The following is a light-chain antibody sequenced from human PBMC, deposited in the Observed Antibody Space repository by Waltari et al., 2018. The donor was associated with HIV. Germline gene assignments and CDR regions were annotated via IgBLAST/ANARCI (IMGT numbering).Light chain of an antibody. Sequence: QSVLTQPPSASGTPGQRVTISCSGSSSNFGANYVYWYQQLPRTAPKLLIYRNNLRPSGVPDRFSGSKSGTSASLAISGLRSEDEANYYCAAWGDSLSNVVFGGGTKLTVL. CDR2: RNN. CDR3: AAWGDSLSNVV. CDR1: SSNFGANY. J-gene: IGLJ2*01. V-gene: IGLV1-47*01.